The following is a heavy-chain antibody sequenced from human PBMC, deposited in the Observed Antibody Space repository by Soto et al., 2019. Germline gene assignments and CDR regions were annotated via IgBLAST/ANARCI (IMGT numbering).Heavy chain of an antibody. V-gene: IGHV4-30-4*01. CDR3: AVVEAVAASPIDY. Sequence: PSETLSLTCTVSGGSISSGDYYWSRIRQPPGKGLEWIGYIYYSGSTYYNPSLKSRVTISVDTSKNQFSLKLSSVTAADTAVYYCAVVEAVAASPIDYWGQGTLVTVSS. CDR1: GGSISSGDYY. D-gene: IGHD6-19*01. J-gene: IGHJ4*02. CDR2: IYYSGST.